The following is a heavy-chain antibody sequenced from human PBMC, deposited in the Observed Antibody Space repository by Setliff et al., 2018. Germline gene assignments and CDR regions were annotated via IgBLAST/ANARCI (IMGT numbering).Heavy chain of an antibody. D-gene: IGHD3-3*01. CDR1: GFTFGDYA. Sequence: PGGSLRLSCTASGFTFGDYAMSWVRQAPGKGLEWVGFIRSKAYGGTTEYAASVKGRFTISRDDSKSIAYLLMNSLKTEDTAVYYCTREASVDFWSGYPYYYYMDVWGKGTTVTVSS. CDR3: TREASVDFWSGYPYYYYMDV. J-gene: IGHJ6*03. V-gene: IGHV3-49*04. CDR2: IRSKAYGGTT.